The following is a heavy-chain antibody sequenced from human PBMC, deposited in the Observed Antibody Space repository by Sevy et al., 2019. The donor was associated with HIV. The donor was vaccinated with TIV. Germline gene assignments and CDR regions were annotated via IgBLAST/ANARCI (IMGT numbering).Heavy chain of an antibody. Sequence: SETLSLTCTVSGGSISSSSYYWGWIRQPPGKGLEWIGSIYYSGSTYYNPSLKSRVTISVDTSKNQFSLKLSSVTAADTAVYYWARGDYDDSSGYYKPDAFDIWGQGTMVTVSS. D-gene: IGHD3-22*01. J-gene: IGHJ3*02. CDR1: GGSISSSSYY. V-gene: IGHV4-39*01. CDR2: IYYSGST. CDR3: ARGDYDDSSGYYKPDAFDI.